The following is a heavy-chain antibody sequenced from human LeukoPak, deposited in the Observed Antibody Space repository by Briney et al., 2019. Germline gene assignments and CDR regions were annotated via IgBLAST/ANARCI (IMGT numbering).Heavy chain of an antibody. J-gene: IGHJ4*02. CDR1: GYTFTSYY. CDR2: INPSGGST. D-gene: IGHD2-15*01. V-gene: IGHV1-46*01. Sequence: ASVKVSCKASGYTFTSYYMHWVRQAPGQGLEWMGIINPSGGSTSYAQKFQGRVTMTRDMSTSTVYMELSSLRSEDTAVYYCARLGYCSGGSCYLFDYWGQGTLVTVSS. CDR3: ARLGYCSGGSCYLFDY.